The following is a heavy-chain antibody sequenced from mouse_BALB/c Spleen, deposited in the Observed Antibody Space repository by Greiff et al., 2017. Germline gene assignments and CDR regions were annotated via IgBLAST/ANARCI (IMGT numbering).Heavy chain of an antibody. CDR2: INPYNGDT. V-gene: IGHV1-20*02. Sequence: EVQLQQSGPELVKPGASVKISCKASGYSFTGYFMNWVMQSHGKSLEWIGRINPYNGDTFYNQKFKGKATLTVDKSSSTAHMELRSLASEDSAVYYCARGLGYYDYEGNYAMDYWGQGTSVTVSS. CDR3: ARGLGYYDYEGNYAMDY. J-gene: IGHJ4*01. CDR1: GYSFTGYF. D-gene: IGHD2-4*01.